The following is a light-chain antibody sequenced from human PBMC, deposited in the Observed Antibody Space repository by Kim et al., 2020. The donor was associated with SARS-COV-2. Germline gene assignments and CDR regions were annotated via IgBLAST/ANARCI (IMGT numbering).Light chain of an antibody. V-gene: IGLV7-46*01. Sequence: PGGTVTLTCGSSTGAVISGHFPYWFQRKPGQAPRTLIYDAINKYSWTPARFSGSLLGGKAALTLSGAQPEDEADYYCLLFYSGVRVFGGGTKLTVL. J-gene: IGLJ3*02. CDR3: LLFYSGVRV. CDR1: TGAVISGHF. CDR2: DAI.